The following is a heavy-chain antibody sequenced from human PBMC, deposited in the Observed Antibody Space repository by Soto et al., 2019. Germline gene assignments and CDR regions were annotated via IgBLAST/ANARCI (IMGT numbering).Heavy chain of an antibody. CDR2: IYYSGST. CDR3: ARDSPGYYDP. CDR1: GGSISDKY. V-gene: IGHV4-59*01. D-gene: IGHD1-26*01. J-gene: IGHJ5*02. Sequence: SETLSLTCTVSGGSISDKYWSWIRQSPGKGLEWIGYIYYSGSTNSNPSLKSRVTISIDPSKNQFSLKLRSVTPADTAVYYCARDSPGYYDPWGQGTHVTVSS.